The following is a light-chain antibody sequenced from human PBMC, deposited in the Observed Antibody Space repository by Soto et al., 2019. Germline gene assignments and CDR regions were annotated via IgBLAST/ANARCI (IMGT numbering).Light chain of an antibody. CDR2: GAS. CDR3: KQRFNSWT. CDR1: QSVGSF. J-gene: IGKJ1*01. Sequence: EIVLTQSPATLSLSPGESATLSCRASQSVGSFLAWYQQTPGQTPRLLIYGASNRATGIPARFSASGSGTDFTLTISSLEPEDSAVYYCKQRFNSWTFGQGTKVEI. V-gene: IGKV3-11*01.